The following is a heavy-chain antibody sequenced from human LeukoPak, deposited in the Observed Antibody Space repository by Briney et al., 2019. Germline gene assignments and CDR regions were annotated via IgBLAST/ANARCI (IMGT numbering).Heavy chain of an antibody. Sequence: GGSLRLSCAASGFTFSSYSMNWVRQAPGKGLEWVSSISSSSSYIYYADSVKGRFTISRDNAKNSLYLQMNSLRAEDTAVYYCASWPFPQVYAFDIWGQGTMVTVSS. CDR1: GFTFSSYS. V-gene: IGHV3-21*01. CDR2: ISSSSSYI. D-gene: IGHD6-6*01. CDR3: ASWPFPQVYAFDI. J-gene: IGHJ3*02.